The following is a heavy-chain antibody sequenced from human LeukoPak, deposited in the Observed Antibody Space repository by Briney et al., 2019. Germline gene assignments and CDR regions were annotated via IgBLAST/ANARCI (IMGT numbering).Heavy chain of an antibody. CDR2: ISGSGGTT. Sequence: GGSLRLSCAASGFTFSSYAMSWVRQAPGKGLERVSGISGSGGTTYYADSVKGRFTISRDNPKNTLYLQMNSLRAEDTAVYYCAKGGERVVPAAANYYYGMDVWGQGTTVTVSS. D-gene: IGHD2-2*01. V-gene: IGHV3-23*01. J-gene: IGHJ6*02. CDR1: GFTFSSYA. CDR3: AKGGERVVPAAANYYYGMDV.